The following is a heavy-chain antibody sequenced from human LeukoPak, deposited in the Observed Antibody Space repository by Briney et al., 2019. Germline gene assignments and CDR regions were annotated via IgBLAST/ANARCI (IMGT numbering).Heavy chain of an antibody. CDR3: AKDREYCGGDCYPYYMDV. D-gene: IGHD2-21*02. Sequence: GGSLRLSCAASGFTFSSYAMSWVRQAPGKGLEWVSAISGSGGSTYYADFVKGRFTISRDNSKNTLYLQMNSLRAEDTAVYYCAKDREYCGGDCYPYYMDVWGKGTTVTVSS. CDR2: ISGSGGST. CDR1: GFTFSSYA. V-gene: IGHV3-23*01. J-gene: IGHJ6*03.